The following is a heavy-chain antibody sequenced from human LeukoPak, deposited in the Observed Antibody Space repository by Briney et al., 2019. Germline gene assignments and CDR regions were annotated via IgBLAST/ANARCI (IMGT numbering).Heavy chain of an antibody. D-gene: IGHD3-9*01. Sequence: QPGASLRLSCAASGFTFSNYAMSWVRQAPGKGLEWVSAITGSGGGTYYADSVKGRFTTSRDNSKNTLYLQMNSLRAEDTAVYYCAKWGDYDVLTGYYDPDYWGQGTLVTVSS. CDR1: GFTFSNYA. CDR3: AKWGDYDVLTGYYDPDY. CDR2: ITGSGGGT. J-gene: IGHJ4*02. V-gene: IGHV3-23*01.